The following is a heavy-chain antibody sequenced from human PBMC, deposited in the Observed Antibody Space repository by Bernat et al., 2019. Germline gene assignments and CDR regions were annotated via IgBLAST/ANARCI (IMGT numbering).Heavy chain of an antibody. V-gene: IGHV3-74*01. Sequence: EVQLVESGRGLVQPGGSLRLSCAASGFTFSSYWMHWVRQAPGKGLVWVSRINSDGSSTSYADSVKGRFTISRDNAKNTLYLQMNSLRAEDTAVYYCARAAGTIHFLTGAQDDYYGMDVWGQGTTVTVSS. D-gene: IGHD6-13*01. CDR1: GFTFSSYW. CDR3: ARAAGTIHFLTGAQDDYYGMDV. CDR2: INSDGSST. J-gene: IGHJ6*02.